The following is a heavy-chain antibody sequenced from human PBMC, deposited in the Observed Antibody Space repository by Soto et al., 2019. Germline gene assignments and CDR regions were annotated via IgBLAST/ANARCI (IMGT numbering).Heavy chain of an antibody. V-gene: IGHV3-23*01. Sequence: VGSLRLSCAASGLTFSSYAMSWVRQAPGKGLEWVSAISGSGGSTYYADSVKGRFTISRDNSKNTLYLQMNSLRAEDTAVYYCAKDRDCGGDCYPNWFDPWGQGTLVTVSS. CDR3: AKDRDCGGDCYPNWFDP. CDR2: ISGSGGST. CDR1: GLTFSSYA. J-gene: IGHJ5*02. D-gene: IGHD2-21*02.